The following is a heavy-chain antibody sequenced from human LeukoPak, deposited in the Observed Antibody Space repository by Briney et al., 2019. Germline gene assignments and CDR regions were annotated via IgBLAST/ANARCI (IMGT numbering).Heavy chain of an antibody. CDR3: ARGTPRWYSSSWYPY. D-gene: IGHD6-13*01. CDR2: INHSGST. Sequence: SETLSLTCAVYGGSFSGYYWSWIRQPPGKGLEWIGEINHSGSTNYNPSLKSRVTISVDTSKNQFSLKLSSVTAADTAVYYCARGTPRWYSSSWYPYWGQGTLVTVSS. CDR1: GGSFSGYY. J-gene: IGHJ4*02. V-gene: IGHV4-34*01.